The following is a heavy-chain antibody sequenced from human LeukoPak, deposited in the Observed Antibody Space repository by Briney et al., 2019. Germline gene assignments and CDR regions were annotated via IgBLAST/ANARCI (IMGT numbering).Heavy chain of an antibody. CDR3: ARIGPILGAAWVDY. Sequence: SDTLSLTCAVSGYSISSNHWWGWIRQPPGKGLEWIGYIFYAGSTYYNPSLKSRVTMSVDTSKNQFSLRLSSVTAVDTAVYYCARIGPILGAAWVDYWGQGTLVTVSS. CDR1: GYSISSNHW. D-gene: IGHD3-3*02. CDR2: IFYAGST. J-gene: IGHJ4*02. V-gene: IGHV4-28*01.